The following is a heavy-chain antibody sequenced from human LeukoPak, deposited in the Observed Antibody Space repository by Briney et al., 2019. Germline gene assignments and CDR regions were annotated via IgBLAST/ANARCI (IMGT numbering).Heavy chain of an antibody. V-gene: IGHV1-69*04. CDR3: ARGYSSSSWEYYFDY. J-gene: IGHJ4*02. D-gene: IGHD6-6*01. CDR1: GGTFSSYA. Sequence: GASVKVSCKASGGTFSSYAISWVRQAPGQGLEWMGRIIPILGIANYAQKFQGRVTITTDESTSTAYMELSSLRSEDTAVYYCARGYSSSSWEYYFDYWGQGTLVTVS. CDR2: IIPILGIA.